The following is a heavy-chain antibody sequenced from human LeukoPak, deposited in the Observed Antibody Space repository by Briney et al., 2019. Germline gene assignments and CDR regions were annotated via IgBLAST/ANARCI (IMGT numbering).Heavy chain of an antibody. CDR3: VKETAVHYDSSVYSDY. V-gene: IGHV3-64D*06. CDR1: GFTFSSYA. Sequence: PGGSLRLSCLASGFTFSSYAMHWVRQAPGKGLEYVSDITSSGETKYHADSVKGRFTISRDNSKNTLYLQMSSLRAEDTAVFYCVKETAVHYDSSVYSDYWGQGTLVTVSS. D-gene: IGHD3-22*01. J-gene: IGHJ4*02. CDR2: ITSSGETK.